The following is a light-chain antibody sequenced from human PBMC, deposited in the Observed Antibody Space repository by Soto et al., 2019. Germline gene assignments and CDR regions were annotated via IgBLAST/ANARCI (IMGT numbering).Light chain of an antibody. CDR2: DAS. Sequence: DIQMTQSPSSLSASVGDRVPIICQASQDITNYLNWYQQKPGKAPKLLIYDASNLETGVPSRFSGSGSGTHFSFTISSLQPEDIATYYCQQFDNVPFTFGQGTRLEMK. CDR3: QQFDNVPFT. J-gene: IGKJ5*01. V-gene: IGKV1-33*01. CDR1: QDITNY.